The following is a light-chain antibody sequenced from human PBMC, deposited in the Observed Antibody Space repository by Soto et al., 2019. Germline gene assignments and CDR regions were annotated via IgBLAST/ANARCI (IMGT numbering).Light chain of an antibody. CDR3: CSYAGSSTPVV. CDR1: SSDVGSYNL. V-gene: IGLV2-23*01. Sequence: QSALTQPASVSGSPGQSITISCTGTSSDVGSYNLVSWYQQHPGKAPKLMIYEGSKRPSGVSNRFSGSKSGNTASLTISGLQDADEADDYCCSYAGSSTPVVFGGGTKLTVL. J-gene: IGLJ2*01. CDR2: EGS.